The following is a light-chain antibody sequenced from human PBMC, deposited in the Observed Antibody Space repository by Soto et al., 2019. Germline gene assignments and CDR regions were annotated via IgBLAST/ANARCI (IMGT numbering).Light chain of an antibody. CDR2: KAS. V-gene: IGKV1-5*03. Sequence: DIQMTQSPSTLSASVGDSVSINCRASQSISAWLAWYQQKPGKAHRLLIYKASTLEIGVPSRFSGSGSGTEFTLTISSLQPDDVAIYYCQQYNDYSWTFGQGTKVDLK. J-gene: IGKJ1*01. CDR1: QSISAW. CDR3: QQYNDYSWT.